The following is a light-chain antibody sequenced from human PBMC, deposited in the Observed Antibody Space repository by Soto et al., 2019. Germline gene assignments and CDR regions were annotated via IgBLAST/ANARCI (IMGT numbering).Light chain of an antibody. CDR3: YSFAGRSTWTWV. CDR1: NNDVGVYNF. Sequence: QSVLTQPASVSGSPGQSITISCTGTNNDVGVYNFVSWYQQYPGKAPKLMIYEGTKRPSGVSARFSGSKSDSAASLTISGLQAEDEADYYCYSFAGRSTWTWVVGGGTKVTVL. V-gene: IGLV2-23*01. J-gene: IGLJ3*02. CDR2: EGT.